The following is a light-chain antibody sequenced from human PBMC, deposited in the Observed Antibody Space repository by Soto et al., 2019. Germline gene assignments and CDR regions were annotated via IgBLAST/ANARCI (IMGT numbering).Light chain of an antibody. CDR2: GVS. CDR1: QSIRSSY. V-gene: IGKV3-20*01. Sequence: EIVLTQSPGTLSLSPGERATLSCRASQSIRSSYLAWYQQKLGQAPRLFIYGVSNRATGIPDRISGSGSGTDFTLTISRLESEDFAVYYCQQYGTSPRTFGQGTKVEI. CDR3: QQYGTSPRT. J-gene: IGKJ1*01.